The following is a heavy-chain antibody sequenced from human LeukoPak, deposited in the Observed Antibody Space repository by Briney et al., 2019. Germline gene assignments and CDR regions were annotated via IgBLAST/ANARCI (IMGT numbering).Heavy chain of an antibody. Sequence: GASVKVSGKASGYTFTGYYMHWVRQAPGQGLEWMGRISPNSGGTNYAQKFQGRVTMTRDTSISTAYMELSRLRSDDTAVYYCARDPTIKSVVITTPSFDYWGQGTLVTVSS. CDR3: ARDPTIKSVVITTPSFDY. D-gene: IGHD3-22*01. V-gene: IGHV1-2*06. J-gene: IGHJ4*02. CDR2: ISPNSGGT. CDR1: GYTFTGYY.